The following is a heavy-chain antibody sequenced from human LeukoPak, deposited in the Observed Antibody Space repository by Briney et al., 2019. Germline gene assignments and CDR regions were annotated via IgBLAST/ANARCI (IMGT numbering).Heavy chain of an antibody. D-gene: IGHD2-2*01. Sequence: PSETLSLTCAVSGGSISSGGYSWRWIRQPPGKGLEWIGYIYHSGSTYYSPSLKSRVTISVDRSKNQFSLKLSSVTAADTAVYYCARRVDYCSSTSCSNYFDYWGQGTLVTVSS. V-gene: IGHV4-30-2*01. J-gene: IGHJ4*02. CDR3: ARRVDYCSSTSCSNYFDY. CDR2: IYHSGST. CDR1: GGSISSGGYS.